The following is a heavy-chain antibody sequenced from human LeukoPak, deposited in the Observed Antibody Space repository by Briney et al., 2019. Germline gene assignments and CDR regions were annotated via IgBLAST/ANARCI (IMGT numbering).Heavy chain of an antibody. CDR3: ARSHSVTTSPFDY. V-gene: IGHV3-11*04. Sequence: GGSLRLSRAASGFTFSDYYMSWIRQAPGKGLEWVSYTSSSGSTIYYADSVKGRFTISRDNAKNSLYLQMNSLRAEDTAVYYCARSHSVTTSPFDYWGQGTLVTVSS. D-gene: IGHD4-17*01. J-gene: IGHJ4*02. CDR1: GFTFSDYY. CDR2: TSSSGSTI.